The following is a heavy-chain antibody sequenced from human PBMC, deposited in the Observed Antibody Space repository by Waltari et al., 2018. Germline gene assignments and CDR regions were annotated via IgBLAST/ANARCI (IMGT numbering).Heavy chain of an antibody. Sequence: EVQLVESGGGLVQPGRSLRLSCAASGFTFDDYAMHWVRQAPGKGLEWVSGISWNSGSIGYADAVKGRFTNARDNAKNSLYLQMNSLRAEDTALYYCAKDMDLAVAGTIDYWGQGTLVTVSS. V-gene: IGHV3-9*01. CDR2: ISWNSGSI. CDR3: AKDMDLAVAGTIDY. J-gene: IGHJ4*02. D-gene: IGHD6-19*01. CDR1: GFTFDDYA.